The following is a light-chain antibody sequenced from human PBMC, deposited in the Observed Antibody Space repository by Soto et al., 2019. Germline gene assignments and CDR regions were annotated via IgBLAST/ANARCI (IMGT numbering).Light chain of an antibody. CDR1: SSNIGAGYD. CDR2: GNS. Sequence: QSVLTQPPSVSGAPGQRVTISCTGSSSNIGAGYDVHWYQQLPGKAPKLLIYGNSNRPSGVPDRFSGSNSGTSASLAITGLQAEDVADYYCQSYDSSLSGYVFGTGTKLTVL. CDR3: QSYDSSLSGYV. J-gene: IGLJ1*01. V-gene: IGLV1-40*01.